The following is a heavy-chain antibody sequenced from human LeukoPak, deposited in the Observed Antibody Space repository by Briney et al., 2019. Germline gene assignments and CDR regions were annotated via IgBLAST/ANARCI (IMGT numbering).Heavy chain of an antibody. CDR2: ISSSSSYI. CDR1: GFTFSSYS. Sequence: GGSLRLSCAASGFTFSSYSMNWVRQAPGKGLEWVSSISSSSSYIYYADSVKGRFTISRDNARNSLYLQMNSLRAEDTAVYYCARVVDHDYGDYYLDYWGQGTLVTVSS. CDR3: ARVVDHDYGDYYLDY. V-gene: IGHV3-21*04. J-gene: IGHJ4*02. D-gene: IGHD4-17*01.